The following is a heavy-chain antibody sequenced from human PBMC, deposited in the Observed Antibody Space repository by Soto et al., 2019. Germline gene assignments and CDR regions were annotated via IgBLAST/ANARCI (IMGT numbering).Heavy chain of an antibody. CDR1: GFTFSSYG. D-gene: IGHD3-3*01. J-gene: IGHJ6*02. CDR2: MSHDGSDK. CDR3: TKRRNVLRFLEWSSGMEV. Sequence: QMRLEESGGGVVQPGRSLRLSCAASGFTFSSYGMHWVRQAPGRGLEWVAFMSHDGSDKYYGDSVKGRFAISRDNSRNTVYLQMNSLRAEDTAVYYCTKRRNVLRFLEWSSGMEVWGQGTTVIVS. V-gene: IGHV3-30*18.